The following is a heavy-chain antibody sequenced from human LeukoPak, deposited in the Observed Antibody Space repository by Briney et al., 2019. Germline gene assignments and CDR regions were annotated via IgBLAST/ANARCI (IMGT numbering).Heavy chain of an antibody. V-gene: IGHV3-30-3*01. D-gene: IGHD4-17*01. Sequence: GGSLRLSCAASGFTFSSYAMHWVRQAPGKGLEWVAVISYDGSNKYYADSVKGRFTISRDNSKNTLYLQMNSLRAEDTAVYYCARFSRTVTTLDYWGQGTLVTVSS. J-gene: IGHJ4*02. CDR3: ARFSRTVTTLDY. CDR2: ISYDGSNK. CDR1: GFTFSSYA.